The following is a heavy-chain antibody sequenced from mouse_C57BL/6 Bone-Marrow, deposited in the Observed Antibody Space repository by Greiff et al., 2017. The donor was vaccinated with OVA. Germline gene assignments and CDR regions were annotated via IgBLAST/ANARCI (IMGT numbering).Heavy chain of an antibody. CDR3: ARSFRQLRFPYYFDY. V-gene: IGHV1-54*01. CDR2: INPGSGGT. D-gene: IGHD3-2*02. CDR1: GYAFTNYL. J-gene: IGHJ2*01. Sequence: QVQLQQSGAELVRPGTSVKVSCKASGYAFTNYLIEWVKQRPGQGLEWIGVINPGSGGTNYNEKFKGKATLTADKSSSTAYMQLSSLTSEDSAVYFCARSFRQLRFPYYFDYWGQGTLSQSPQ.